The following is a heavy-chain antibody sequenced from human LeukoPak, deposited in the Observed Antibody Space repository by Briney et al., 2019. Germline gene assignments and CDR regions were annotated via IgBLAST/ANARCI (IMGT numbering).Heavy chain of an antibody. V-gene: IGHV3-15*01. CDR2: IKSKTDGGTT. J-gene: IGHJ4*02. Sequence: GGSLRLSYAASGFTFSIAWMSWVRQAPGKGLEWVGRIKSKTDGGTTDYAAPVKGRFTITRDDSKNTVYLQMNSLKTEDTALYYCAKVTDMTSWALEYWGQGTQVTVSS. D-gene: IGHD1-26*01. CDR1: GFTFSIAW. CDR3: AKVTDMTSWALEY.